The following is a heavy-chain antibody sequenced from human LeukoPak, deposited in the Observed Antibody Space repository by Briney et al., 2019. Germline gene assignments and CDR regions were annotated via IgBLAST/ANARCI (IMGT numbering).Heavy chain of an antibody. Sequence: KLSETLSLTCTVSGGSISSYYWSWIRQPAGKGLEWIGRIYTSGSTNYNPSLKSRVTMSVDTSKNQFSLKLSSVTAADTAVYYCATEDPVTGFEYFDYWGQGTLVTVSS. CDR1: GGSISSYY. J-gene: IGHJ4*02. V-gene: IGHV4-4*07. D-gene: IGHD4-17*01. CDR2: IYTSGST. CDR3: ATEDPVTGFEYFDY.